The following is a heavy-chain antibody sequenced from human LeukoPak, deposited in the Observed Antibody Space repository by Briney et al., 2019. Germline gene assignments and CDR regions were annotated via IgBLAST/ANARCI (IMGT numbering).Heavy chain of an antibody. V-gene: IGHV3-23*01. CDR3: AKHIYGVVSIQQ. Sequence: SGGSLRLSCAASGFTFSSYAMSWVRQAPGKGLEWVSAISGSGGSTYYADSVKGRFTISRDNSKNTLYLQMNSLRAEDTAVYYCAKHIYGVVSIQQWGQGTLVTVSS. D-gene: IGHD3-3*01. CDR2: ISGSGGST. J-gene: IGHJ1*01. CDR1: GFTFSSYA.